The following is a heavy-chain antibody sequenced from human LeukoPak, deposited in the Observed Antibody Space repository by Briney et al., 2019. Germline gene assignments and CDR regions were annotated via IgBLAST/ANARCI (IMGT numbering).Heavy chain of an antibody. CDR2: ISSSGSTI. J-gene: IGHJ6*02. CDR3: AKDIKPYYYYGMDV. CDR1: GFTFSDYY. V-gene: IGHV3-11*01. Sequence: PGGSLRLSCAASGFTFSDYYMSWIRQAPGKGLEWVSYISSSGSTIYYADSVKGRFTISRDNAKNSLYLQMNSLRAEDTALYYCAKDIKPYYYYGMDVWGQGTTVTVSS.